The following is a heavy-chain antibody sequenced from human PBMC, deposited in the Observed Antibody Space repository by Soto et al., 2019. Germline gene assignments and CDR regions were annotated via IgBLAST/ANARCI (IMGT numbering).Heavy chain of an antibody. CDR1: GGSVNGYY. CDR3: ATRITVFGLLIPPFDP. V-gene: IGHV4-34*01. D-gene: IGHD3-3*01. J-gene: IGHJ5*02. CDR2: INHTGGT. Sequence: PSETLSLPCAVYGGSVNGYYWSWIRQPPGKGLEWIGEINHTGGTHYNPSLKSRVTMSVDTSKNQFSLRLSSVTAADTAIYYCATRITVFGLLIPPFDPWGQGTQVTVSS.